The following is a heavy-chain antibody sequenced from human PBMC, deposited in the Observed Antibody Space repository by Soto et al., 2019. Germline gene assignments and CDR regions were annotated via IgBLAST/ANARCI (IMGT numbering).Heavy chain of an antibody. Sequence: PSETLSLTCTVSGGSITDYYWSWIRQPPGKALEWIGYGYHSVSIHYNPSLKTRVTISVDMSENQFSLRLSSVTAADTAVYYCARAFAGFGAYWYFDLWGRGTLVTVSS. J-gene: IGHJ2*01. CDR2: GYHSVSI. V-gene: IGHV4-59*01. CDR3: ARAFAGFGAYWYFDL. CDR1: GGSITDYY. D-gene: IGHD3-16*01.